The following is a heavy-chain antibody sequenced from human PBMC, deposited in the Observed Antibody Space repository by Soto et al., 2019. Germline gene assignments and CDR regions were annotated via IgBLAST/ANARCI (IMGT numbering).Heavy chain of an antibody. J-gene: IGHJ6*02. V-gene: IGHV3-30-3*01. CDR1: GFTFSSYA. Sequence: AGGSLRLSCAASGFTFSSYAMHWVRQAPGKGLEWVAVISYDGSNKYYADSVKGRFTISRDNSKNTLYLQMNSLRAEDTAVYYFARGRETGNKPAYYYGMDVWGQGTTVTVSS. CDR2: ISYDGSNK. D-gene: IGHD3-9*01. CDR3: ARGRETGNKPAYYYGMDV.